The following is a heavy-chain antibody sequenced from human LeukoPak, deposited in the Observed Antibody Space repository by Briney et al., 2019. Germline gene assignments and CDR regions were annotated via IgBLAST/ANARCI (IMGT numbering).Heavy chain of an antibody. CDR3: ASFNYYDGSGYHSQIQH. CDR1: GLTFSSYC. V-gene: IGHV3-30*02. CDR2: IRYEGSNE. Sequence: ARSLRLSCAASGLTFSSYCMHWVRHAPNKGLEWMSFIRYEGSNEFYADSVTGPFTISRDTAKHSLCLQMNSLRAEHTGIYYCASFNYYDGSGYHSQIQHWGQGTLVTVSS. D-gene: IGHD3-22*01. J-gene: IGHJ1*01.